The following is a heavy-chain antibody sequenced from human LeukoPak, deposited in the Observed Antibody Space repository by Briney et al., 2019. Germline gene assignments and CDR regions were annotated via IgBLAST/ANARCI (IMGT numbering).Heavy chain of an antibody. CDR1: GYTFTSYG. CDR2: ISAYNGNT. Sequence: ASVKVSCKASGYTFTSYGISWVRQAPGQGLEWMGWISAYNGNTNYAQMLQGRVTMTTDTSTSTAYMELRSLRSDDTAVYYCARDSRDIVVVPAAVQGDYWGQGTLVTVSS. CDR3: ARDSRDIVVVPAAVQGDY. V-gene: IGHV1-18*01. J-gene: IGHJ4*02. D-gene: IGHD2-2*01.